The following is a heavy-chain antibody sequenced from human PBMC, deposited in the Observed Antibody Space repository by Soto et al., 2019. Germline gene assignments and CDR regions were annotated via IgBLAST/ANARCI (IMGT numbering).Heavy chain of an antibody. D-gene: IGHD2-15*01. CDR2: INPRSGDT. CDR1: GNTFTRFY. CDR3: ARVALGGGGCLDP. V-gene: IGHV1-46*01. J-gene: IGHJ5*02. Sequence: QVQLGQSWAEVKKPGASVNVSCKASGNTFTRFYIHWVRQAPGQGLEWMGIINPRSGDTTYAEKFQGRITVTRDTSTSTVYMELTSLRYEDTAIYYCARVALGGGGCLDPWGQGPLVTVSS.